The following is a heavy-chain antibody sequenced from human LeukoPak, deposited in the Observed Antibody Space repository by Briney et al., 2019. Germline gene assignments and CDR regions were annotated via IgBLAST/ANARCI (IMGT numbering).Heavy chain of an antibody. CDR2: IYPGDSDT. J-gene: IGHJ3*02. Sequence: GESLKISCKGSGYSFTSYWIGWVRQMPGKGLEWMGIIYPGDSDTRYSPSFQGQVTISADKSISTAYLQWSSLKASDTAMYYCARRSYDYFDKDDDAFDIWGQGTMGTVSS. CDR1: GYSFTSYW. V-gene: IGHV5-51*01. D-gene: IGHD5-12*01. CDR3: ARRSYDYFDKDDDAFDI.